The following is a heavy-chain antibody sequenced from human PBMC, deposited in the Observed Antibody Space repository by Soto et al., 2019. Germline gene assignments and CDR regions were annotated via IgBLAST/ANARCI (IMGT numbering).Heavy chain of an antibody. CDR2: IYWDDDK. V-gene: IGHV2-5*02. Sequence: QITLKESGPTLVKPTQTLTLTCTFSGFSLSTSGVGVGWIRQPPGKALEWLALIYWDDDKRYSPSLKSRLTITKETSTNQVVLTMTNMDPVDTATYYCALLSVASYGYDYWGQGTLVTVAS. J-gene: IGHJ4*02. CDR1: GFSLSTSGVG. CDR3: ALLSVASYGYDY. D-gene: IGHD5-18*01.